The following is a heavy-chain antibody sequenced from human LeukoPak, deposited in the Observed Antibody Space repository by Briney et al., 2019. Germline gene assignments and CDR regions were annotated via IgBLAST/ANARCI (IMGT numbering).Heavy chain of an antibody. CDR3: ARDTDYYGSGRSAFDI. Sequence: ASVKVSCKASGYTFTSYDINWVRQATGQGLEWMGWISAYNGNTNYAQKLQGRVTMTTDTSTSTAYMELRSLRSDDTAVYYCARDTDYYGSGRSAFDIWGQGTMVTVSS. J-gene: IGHJ3*02. V-gene: IGHV1-18*01. CDR2: ISAYNGNT. CDR1: GYTFTSYD. D-gene: IGHD3-10*01.